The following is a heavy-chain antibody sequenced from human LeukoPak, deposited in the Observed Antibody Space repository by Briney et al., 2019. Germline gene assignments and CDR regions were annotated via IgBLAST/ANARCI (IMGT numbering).Heavy chain of an antibody. J-gene: IGHJ4*02. D-gene: IGHD6-19*01. Sequence: GGSLRLSCAASGFTFSSYGMHWVRQAPGKGLEWVAFIRYDGSNKYYADSVKGRFTISTDNSKNTLHLQMNSLRAEDTAVYYCAKSLPRIAVAGAFDYWGQGTLVTVSS. CDR2: IRYDGSNK. CDR3: AKSLPRIAVAGAFDY. CDR1: GFTFSSYG. V-gene: IGHV3-30*02.